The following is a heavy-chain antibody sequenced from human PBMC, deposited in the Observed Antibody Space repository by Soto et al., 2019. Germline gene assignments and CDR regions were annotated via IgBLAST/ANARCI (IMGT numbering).Heavy chain of an antibody. D-gene: IGHD2-2*01. V-gene: IGHV1-2*02. CDR3: ARDIVLVPAGLVGMDV. CDR2: INPNSGGT. J-gene: IGHJ6*02. CDR1: GYTFTDYY. Sequence: QVHLVQSGAEVKKPGASLKVSCKASGYTFTDYYLHWVRQAPGQGLEWMGWINPNSGGTNYAQKFQGRVTVTRDTSTSTAYKEVSRLRSDDTAVYYCARDIVLVPAGLVGMDVWGQGTTVTVPS.